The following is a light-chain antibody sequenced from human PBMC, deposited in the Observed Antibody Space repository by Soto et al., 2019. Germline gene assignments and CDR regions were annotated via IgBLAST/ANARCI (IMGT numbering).Light chain of an antibody. CDR3: LQDYGDSWP. Sequence: QMSQSTCSLSSFVGEGITILCRGSRSVGTRLAWYQQKTGNAPKVLIYDASSWAGGVPSRFSGRRSGTEFTLTISSLQPEDFVSYYCLQDYGDSWPFGQGTKVDI. CDR2: DAS. CDR1: RSVGTR. V-gene: IGKV1-5*02. J-gene: IGKJ1*01.